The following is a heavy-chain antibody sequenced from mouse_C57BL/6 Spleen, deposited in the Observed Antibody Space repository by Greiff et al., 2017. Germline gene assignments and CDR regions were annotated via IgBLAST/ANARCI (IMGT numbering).Heavy chain of an antibody. J-gene: IGHJ3*01. CDR3: APLDSSGYGFAY. CDR2: IDPEDGET. Sequence: EVKLVESGAELVKPGASVKLSCTASGFNIKDYYMHWVKQRTEQGLEWIGRIDPEDGETKYAPKFQGKATITADTSSNTAYLQLSSLTSEDTAVYYCAPLDSSGYGFAYWGQGTLVTVSA. D-gene: IGHD3-2*02. CDR1: GFNIKDYY. V-gene: IGHV14-2*01.